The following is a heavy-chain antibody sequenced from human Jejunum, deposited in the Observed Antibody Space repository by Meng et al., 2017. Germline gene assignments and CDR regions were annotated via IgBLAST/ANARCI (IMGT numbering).Heavy chain of an antibody. CDR3: AKEEGSCSGGSCWPLDY. V-gene: IGHV3-23*01. J-gene: IGHJ4*02. Sequence: GGSLRPSCAASGFTFSTYAMSWVRQAPGKGLEWVSAISGSGGDTYYTASVKGRFTVSRDNSKNTLNLVMSSLRAEDTALYYCAKEEGSCSGGSCWPLDYWGQGTLVTVSS. D-gene: IGHD2-15*01. CDR1: GFTFSTYA. CDR2: ISGSGGDT.